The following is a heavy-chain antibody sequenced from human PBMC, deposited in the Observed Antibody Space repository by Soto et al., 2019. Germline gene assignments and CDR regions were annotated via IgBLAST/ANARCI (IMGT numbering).Heavy chain of an antibody. J-gene: IGHJ4*02. V-gene: IGHV4-28*01. CDR1: GYSISSSNW. CDR2: IYYSGTT. Sequence: QVQLQESGPGLVKPSDTLSLTCAVSGYSISSSNWWGWIRQPPGKGLEWIGYIYYSGTTYYNPSLKSRVPMSVATSKSQFSLKLTSVTAVDTAVYYCASREIQGPIDYWGQGTLVTVSS. CDR3: ASREIQGPIDY. D-gene: IGHD1-26*01.